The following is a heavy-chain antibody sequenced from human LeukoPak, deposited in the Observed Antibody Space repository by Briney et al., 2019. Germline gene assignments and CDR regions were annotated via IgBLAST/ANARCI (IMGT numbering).Heavy chain of an antibody. CDR3: ARGIAVAGPYDY. CDR1: GFTFNIYW. V-gene: IGHV3-74*01. CDR2: ISSDGSIT. Sequence: AGGSLRLSCAASGFTFNIYWMHWVRQAPGKGLVWVSLISSDGSITSYADSVKGRFTISRDNAKNTVYLQMNSLRAEDTAVYYCARGIAVAGPYDYWGQGTLVTVSS. J-gene: IGHJ4*02. D-gene: IGHD6-19*01.